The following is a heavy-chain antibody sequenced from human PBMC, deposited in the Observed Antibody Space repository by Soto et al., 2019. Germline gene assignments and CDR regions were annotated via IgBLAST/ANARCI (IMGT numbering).Heavy chain of an antibody. Sequence: EVQLVESGGTVIQPGGSLRLSCAASGFIFDDFTMHWVRLLPGKGLQWVSGVSGSGGSSFHANSVKGRFTISRDNSKSTLYLQMDRLRADDTAVYYCARRHNSGSGSYYGGPFDDWGQGTLVTVSS. J-gene: IGHJ4*02. CDR1: GFIFDDFT. V-gene: IGHV3-23*04. D-gene: IGHD3-10*01. CDR3: ARRHNSGSGSYYGGPFDD. CDR2: VSGSGGSS.